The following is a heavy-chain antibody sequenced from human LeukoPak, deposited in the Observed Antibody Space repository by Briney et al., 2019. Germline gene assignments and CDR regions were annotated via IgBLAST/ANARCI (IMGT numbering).Heavy chain of an antibody. CDR2: IIPIFGTA. V-gene: IGHV1-69*05. CDR1: GGTFSSYA. J-gene: IGHJ4*02. CDR3: ASTYYYDSSGYYYLDY. Sequence: GASVKVSCKASGGTFSSYAISWVRQDPGQGLEWMGRIIPIFGTANYAQKFQGRVTITTDESTSTAYMELSSLRSEDTAVYYCASTYYYDSSGYYYLDYWGQGTLVTVSS. D-gene: IGHD3-22*01.